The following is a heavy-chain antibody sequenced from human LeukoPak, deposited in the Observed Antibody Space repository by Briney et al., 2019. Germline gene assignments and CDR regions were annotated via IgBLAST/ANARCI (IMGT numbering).Heavy chain of an antibody. CDR1: GYTLTELS. Sequence: GASVKVSCKVSGYTLTELSMHWVRQAPGKGLEWMGGFDPEDGETIYAQKFQGRVTMTEDASTDTAYMELSSLRSEDTAVYYCATYETIFGDFDYWGQGTLVTASS. CDR3: ATYETIFGDFDY. J-gene: IGHJ4*02. D-gene: IGHD3-3*01. V-gene: IGHV1-24*01. CDR2: FDPEDGET.